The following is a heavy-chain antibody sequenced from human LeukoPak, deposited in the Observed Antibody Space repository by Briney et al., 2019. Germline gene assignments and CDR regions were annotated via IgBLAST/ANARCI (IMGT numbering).Heavy chain of an antibody. CDR2: INYSGST. J-gene: IGHJ4*02. Sequence: SETLSLTCTVSGGSIISSTPYWGWIRQPPGKGLEWIGIINYSGSTYYNPSLRSRVTISVDTSKNQFSLKLNSVTASDRAVYYCARGYDYWGQGTLVTVSS. V-gene: IGHV4-39*01. D-gene: IGHD3-22*01. CDR3: ARGYDY. CDR1: GGSIISSTPY.